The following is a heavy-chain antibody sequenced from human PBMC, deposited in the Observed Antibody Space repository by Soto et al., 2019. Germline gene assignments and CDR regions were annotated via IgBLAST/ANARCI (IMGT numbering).Heavy chain of an antibody. CDR1: GGSISSSSYY. Sequence: QLQLQESGPGLVKPSETLSLTCTVSGGSISSSSYYWGWIRQPPGKGLEWIGSIYYSGSTYYNPSLKSRVTISVDTSKNQFSLKLSSVTVADTAVYYCARLGELYYYDSSGYPIDYWGQGTLVTVSS. CDR2: IYYSGST. D-gene: IGHD3-22*01. CDR3: ARLGELYYYDSSGYPIDY. J-gene: IGHJ4*02. V-gene: IGHV4-39*01.